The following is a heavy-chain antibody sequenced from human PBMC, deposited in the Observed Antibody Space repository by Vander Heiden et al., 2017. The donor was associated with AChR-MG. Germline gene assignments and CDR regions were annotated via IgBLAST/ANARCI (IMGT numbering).Heavy chain of an antibody. V-gene: IGHV6-1*01. CDR2: TYYRSKWFT. Sequence: QVQLQQRGSELVKPSRTLPPTSGIFGDSVLWSSAAWHWVRQSPSRVLEWLGRTYYRSKWFTDYAISVKSRIPINPDTSQNQFSLQLNSVTPEATAVYFCARSPTVPGSRQNYFADWGQGTLVTVSS. D-gene: IGHD6-19*01. CDR1: GDSVLWSSAA. CDR3: ARSPTVPGSRQNYFAD. J-gene: IGHJ4*02.